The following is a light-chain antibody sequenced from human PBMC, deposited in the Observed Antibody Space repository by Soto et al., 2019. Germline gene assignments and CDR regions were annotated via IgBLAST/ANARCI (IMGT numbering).Light chain of an antibody. CDR2: KAS. J-gene: IGKJ1*01. CDR1: QTISSW. V-gene: IGKV1-5*03. CDR3: QQYNNWWT. Sequence: DIQMTQSPSTLSASVRDRVTITCRASQTISSWLAWFQQRPGRAPKFLIYKASSLKNGVPLRFSGSGSGTEFTLTISSLQSEDFAVYHCQQYNNWWTFGQGTKVDIK.